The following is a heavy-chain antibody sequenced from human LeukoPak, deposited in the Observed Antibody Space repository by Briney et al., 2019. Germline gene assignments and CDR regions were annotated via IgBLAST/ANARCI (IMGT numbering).Heavy chain of an antibody. Sequence: SETLSLTCTVSGYSISSGYYWGWIRQPPGKGLEWIGEINHSGSTNYNPSLKSRVTISVDTSKNQFSLKLSSVTAADTAVYYCARGVTVTTFYYWGQGTLVTVSS. CDR1: GYSISSGYY. D-gene: IGHD4-17*01. V-gene: IGHV4-38-2*02. J-gene: IGHJ4*02. CDR2: INHSGST. CDR3: ARGVTVTTFYY.